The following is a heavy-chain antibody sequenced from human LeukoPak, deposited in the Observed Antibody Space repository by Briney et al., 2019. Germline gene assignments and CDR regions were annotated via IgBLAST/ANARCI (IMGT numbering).Heavy chain of an antibody. Sequence: GGSLRLSCAASGFTFNTFNMNWVRQAPGKGLDWVSSITRGGDYIYYAESVKGRLTTSRDNAKNSLSLQLNSLRVEDTAVYYCARGHYDVLAASYKWTPDYWGQGTLVTVSS. CDR3: ARGHYDVLAASYKWTPDY. CDR1: GFTFNTFN. CDR2: ITRGGDYI. V-gene: IGHV3-21*01. D-gene: IGHD3-9*01. J-gene: IGHJ4*02.